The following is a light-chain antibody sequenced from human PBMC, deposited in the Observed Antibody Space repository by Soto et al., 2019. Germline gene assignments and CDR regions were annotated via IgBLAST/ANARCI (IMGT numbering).Light chain of an antibody. CDR1: NSDVGGYNS. CDR3: CSYAGSSTNNV. J-gene: IGLJ1*01. CDR2: SVT. Sequence: QSVLTQPRSVSGSPGQSVTISCSGTNSDVGGYNSVAWYQQKPGEAPKLLLYSVTKRPSGVPDRFSGSKSGNMASLIISGLQAEDEADYSCCSYAGSSTNNVFGTGTKVTVL. V-gene: IGLV2-11*01.